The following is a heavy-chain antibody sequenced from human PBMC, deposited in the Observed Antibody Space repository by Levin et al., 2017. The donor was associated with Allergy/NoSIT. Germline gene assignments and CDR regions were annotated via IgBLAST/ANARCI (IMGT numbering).Heavy chain of an antibody. CDR3: ARDVRSQWLAQGRNNWFDP. CDR1: GFTFSNYA. CDR2: ISYDGNNK. V-gene: IGHV3-30-3*01. J-gene: IGHJ5*02. Sequence: SGGSLRLSCAASGFTFSNYAMHWVRQAPGKGLEWVALISYDGNNKYYADSVKGRFTISRDNSKNTLYLQMNSLRGEDTAVFYCARDVRSQWLAQGRNNWFDPLGQGTLVTVSS. D-gene: IGHD6-19*01.